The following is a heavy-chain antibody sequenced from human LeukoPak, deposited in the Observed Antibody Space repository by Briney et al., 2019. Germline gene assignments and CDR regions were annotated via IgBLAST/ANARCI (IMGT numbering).Heavy chain of an antibody. Sequence: SETLSLTCTVSGGSISSYYWSWIRQPAGKGLEWIGRIYTSGSTNYNPSLKSRVTISVDKSKSQFSLKLSSVTAADTAVYYCAREGYSSGWYRYYFDYWGQGTLVTVSS. CDR3: AREGYSSGWYRYYFDY. CDR1: GGSISSYY. V-gene: IGHV4-4*07. J-gene: IGHJ4*02. D-gene: IGHD6-19*01. CDR2: IYTSGST.